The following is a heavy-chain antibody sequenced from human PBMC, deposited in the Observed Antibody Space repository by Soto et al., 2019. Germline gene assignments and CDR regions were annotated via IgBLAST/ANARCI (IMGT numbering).Heavy chain of an antibody. V-gene: IGHV3-23*01. J-gene: IGHJ4*02. Sequence: PGGSLRLSCAASGFTFSTYAMMWVRQSPGKGQGWVAGMTGSGGDIRYADSVKGRFTISKDNSKNTLYPEMNSMRAEDTAMYYWAKDAVYGDGLWLAANWGQGTLVTVSS. CDR1: GFTFSTYA. CDR3: AKDAVYGDGLWLAAN. CDR2: MTGSGGDI. D-gene: IGHD2-21*02.